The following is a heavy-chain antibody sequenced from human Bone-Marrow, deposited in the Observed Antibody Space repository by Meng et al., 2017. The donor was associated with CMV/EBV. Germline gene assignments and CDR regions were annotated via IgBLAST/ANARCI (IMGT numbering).Heavy chain of an antibody. D-gene: IGHD5-12*01. CDR3: ARDLGHSGYDY. J-gene: IGHJ4*02. CDR2: IIPILGIA. CDR1: GGTFSSYT. Sequence: SVKVSCKASGGTFSSYTISWVRQAPGQGLEWMGRIIPILGIANYAQKFQGRVTITADKSTSTAYMELSSLRAEDTAVYYCARDLGHSGYDYWGQGTLVTVSS. V-gene: IGHV1-69*04.